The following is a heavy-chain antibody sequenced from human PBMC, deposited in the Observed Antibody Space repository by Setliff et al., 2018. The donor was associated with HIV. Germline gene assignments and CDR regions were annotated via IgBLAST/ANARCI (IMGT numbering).Heavy chain of an antibody. V-gene: IGHV1-2*02. D-gene: IGHD5-12*01. CDR2: INPNSGYS. J-gene: IGHJ4*02. Sequence: ASVKVSCKASGYTFTGYYIHWLRQARGQGLEWMGWINPNSGYSKYAQKFQGRLTMTRDTSISTAYMELTSLTSDDTAVYYCASGVYNGYELPFDDWGQGTLVTVSS. CDR3: ASGVYNGYELPFDD. CDR1: GYTFTGYY.